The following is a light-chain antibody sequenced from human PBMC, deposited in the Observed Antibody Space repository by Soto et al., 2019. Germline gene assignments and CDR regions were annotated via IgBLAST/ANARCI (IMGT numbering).Light chain of an antibody. V-gene: IGLV2-14*01. CDR3: SSYTTSSTVV. J-gene: IGLJ2*01. CDR2: EVS. Sequence: QSALTQPASVSGSPGQSITISCTGTSSDVGAYGYVSWYQQHPGKAPKLMIYEVSYRPSGVSNRFSGSKSGNAASLTISGLQAEDEADSYCSSYTTSSTVVFGGGTKVTVL. CDR1: SSDVGAYGY.